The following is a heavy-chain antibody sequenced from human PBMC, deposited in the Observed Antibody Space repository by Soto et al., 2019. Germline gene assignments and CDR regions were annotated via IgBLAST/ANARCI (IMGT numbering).Heavy chain of an antibody. CDR3: ARQVRSKLYYFDY. Sequence: TRTGSAGYTRRYDRIAIRQPPGKGLEWIGYIYYSGSTNYNPSLKSRVTISVDTSKNQFSLKLSSVTAADTAVYYCARQVRSKLYYFDYWGKGTLVTV. J-gene: IGHJ4*02. CDR2: IYYSGST. D-gene: IGHD3-10*01. CDR1: AGYTRRYD. V-gene: IGHV4-59*08.